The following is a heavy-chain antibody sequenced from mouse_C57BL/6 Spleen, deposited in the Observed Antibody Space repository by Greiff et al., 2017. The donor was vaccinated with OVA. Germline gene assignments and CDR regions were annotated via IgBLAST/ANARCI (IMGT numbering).Heavy chain of an antibody. D-gene: IGHD2-2*01. J-gene: IGHJ1*03. CDR2: IDPSDSET. Sequence: QVQLQQSGAELVRPGSSVKLSCKASGYTFTSYWMHWVKQRPIQGLEWIGNIDPSDSETHYNQKFKDKATLTVDKSSSTAYMQLSILTSEDSAVYYCASYGSFYWYFDVWGTGTTVTVSS. CDR1: GYTFTSYW. CDR3: ASYGSFYWYFDV. V-gene: IGHV1-52*01.